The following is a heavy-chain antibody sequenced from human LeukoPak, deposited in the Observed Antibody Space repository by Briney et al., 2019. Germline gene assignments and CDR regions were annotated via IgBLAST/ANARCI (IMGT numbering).Heavy chain of an antibody. CDR2: VGISSGNT. V-gene: IGHV3-48*04. D-gene: IGHD5-12*01. CDR1: GFTFIDYS. CDR3: ARDHRYAFDN. J-gene: IGHJ4*02. Sequence: GGSLRLSCAASGFTFIDYSMNWVRQAPGKGLEWISYVGISSGNTKYADSVKGRFTISGDSAKNSVFLQMNSLRVEDTAVYYCARDHRYAFDNWGEGTLVTVSS.